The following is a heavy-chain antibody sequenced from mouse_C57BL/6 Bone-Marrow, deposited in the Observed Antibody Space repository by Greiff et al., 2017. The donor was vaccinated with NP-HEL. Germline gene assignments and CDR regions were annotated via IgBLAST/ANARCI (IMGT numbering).Heavy chain of an antibody. Sequence: VQLKESGAELVRPGASVKLSCTASGFNIKDDYMHWVKQRPEQGLEWIGWIDPENGDTEYASKFQGKATITADTSSNTAYLQLSSLTSEDSAVYYCTTSHATYFGGRGTTLTVSS. J-gene: IGHJ2*01. CDR1: GFNIKDDY. CDR2: IDPENGDT. D-gene: IGHD3-2*02. V-gene: IGHV14-4*01. CDR3: TTSHATYF.